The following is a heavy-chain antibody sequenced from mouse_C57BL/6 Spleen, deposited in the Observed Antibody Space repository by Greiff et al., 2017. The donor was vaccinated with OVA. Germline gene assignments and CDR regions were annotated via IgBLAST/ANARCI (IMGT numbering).Heavy chain of an antibody. CDR3: ANLYDYGGYVDV. J-gene: IGHJ1*03. Sequence: EVQLQQSGPELVKPGASVKMSCKASGYTFTDYNMHWVKQSHGQSLEWIGYINPNNGGTSYNQKFKGKATLTVNKSSSTAYMELRSLTSEDSAVYYCANLYDYGGYVDVWGTGTTVTVSS. V-gene: IGHV1-22*01. D-gene: IGHD2-4*01. CDR2: INPNNGGT. CDR1: GYTFTDYN.